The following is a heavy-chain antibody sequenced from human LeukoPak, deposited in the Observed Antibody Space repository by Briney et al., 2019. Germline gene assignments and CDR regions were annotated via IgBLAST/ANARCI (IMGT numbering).Heavy chain of an antibody. D-gene: IGHD4-17*01. CDR1: GGSISSYY. J-gene: IGHJ6*02. Sequence: SETLSLTCTVSGGSISSYYWSWIRQPPGKGLEWIGYIYYSGSTNYNPSLKSRVTISVDTSKNQFSLKLSSVTAADTAVYYCARVPTTTYYYYGMDVWGQGTTVTVSS. CDR3: ARVPTTTYYYYGMDV. CDR2: IYYSGST. V-gene: IGHV4-59*01.